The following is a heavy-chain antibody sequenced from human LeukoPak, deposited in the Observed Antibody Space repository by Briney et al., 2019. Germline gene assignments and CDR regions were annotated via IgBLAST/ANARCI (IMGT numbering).Heavy chain of an antibody. J-gene: IGHJ5*02. V-gene: IGHV3-48*01. CDR1: GLTFSTYS. CDR2: ISSDSGTI. D-gene: IGHD1-14*01. CDR3: ARAAQPGFDP. Sequence: GGSLRLSXGASGLTFSTYSMNWVRQAPGKGLEWVSYISSDSGTIYYTDSVKGRFTISRDNAKNSLYLQMNSLRAEDTAVYYCARAAQPGFDPWGQGTLVTVSS.